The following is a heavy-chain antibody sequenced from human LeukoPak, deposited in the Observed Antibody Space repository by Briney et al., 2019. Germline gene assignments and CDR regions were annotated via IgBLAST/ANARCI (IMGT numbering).Heavy chain of an antibody. D-gene: IGHD5-12*01. CDR3: ARSRHSAYDFDY. Sequence: SETLSLTCTVSGGSISSYYWSWIRQPPGKGLEWIGYIFHSGSTNYNPSFKSRVTISVDTSKNQFSLRLTSVTAADTAVYYCARSRHSAYDFDYWGQGTLVTVSS. CDR1: GGSISSYY. J-gene: IGHJ4*02. CDR2: IFHSGST. V-gene: IGHV4-59*08.